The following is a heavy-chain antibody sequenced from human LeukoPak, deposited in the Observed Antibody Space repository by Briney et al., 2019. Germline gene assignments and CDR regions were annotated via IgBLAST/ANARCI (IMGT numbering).Heavy chain of an antibody. V-gene: IGHV3-48*03. CDR3: ARDKTRGLGYSYSKSGNYFDY. CDR2: ISSSSSTI. D-gene: IGHD5-18*01. J-gene: IGHJ4*02. Sequence: GGTLRLSCAASGLTFSNYEMNWVRQAPGKGLEWVSYISSSSSTIYYADSVKGRFTISRDNAKHSLYVEVKSLIAEDTAVYSCARDKTRGLGYSYSKSGNYFDYWGQGTLVTVSS. CDR1: GLTFSNYE.